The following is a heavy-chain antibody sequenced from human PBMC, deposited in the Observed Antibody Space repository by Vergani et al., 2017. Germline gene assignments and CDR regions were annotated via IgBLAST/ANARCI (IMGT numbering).Heavy chain of an antibody. CDR1: GFTFTSYA. CDR2: INAGNGNT. CDR3: ARVYRTYYFDY. J-gene: IGHJ4*02. D-gene: IGHD4-11*01. V-gene: IGHV1-3*01. Sequence: QVQLVESGGGVVQPGGSLRLSCAASGFTFTSYAMHWVRQAPGQRLEWMGWINAGNGNTKYSQKFQGRVTITRDTSASTAYMELSSLRSEDTAVYYCARVYRTYYFDYWGQGTLVTVSS.